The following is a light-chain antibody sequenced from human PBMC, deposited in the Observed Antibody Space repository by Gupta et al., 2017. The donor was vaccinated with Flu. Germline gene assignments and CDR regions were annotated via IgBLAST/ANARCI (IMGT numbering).Light chain of an antibody. CDR3: SSYTSTNEFYV. CDR2: EVT. J-gene: IGLJ1*01. V-gene: IGLV2-14*01. CDR1: SSDVGGYDY. Sequence: QSALTQPASVSGSPGQSITISCTGTSSDVGGYDYVSWYQQHPGRAPKLIIYEVTNRPSGVSDRFSGSKSGNTATLTIXGXQAEDGXDYYCSSYTSTNEFYVFGTGTKVTVL.